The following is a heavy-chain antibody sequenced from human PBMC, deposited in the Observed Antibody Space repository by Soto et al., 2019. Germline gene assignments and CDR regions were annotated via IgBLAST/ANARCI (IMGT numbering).Heavy chain of an antibody. CDR1: GFSLSTTGVG. CDR3: AHRLEGYVSGWSQVCFDS. Sequence: QITLKESGPPLVKPTQTLALTCTFSGFSLSTTGVGVGWIRQPPGKALEWLAVIYWDDDNYYSPSLRSRLTISTDTSKNQVVLTMTNMDPVDTATYYCAHRLEGYVSGWSQVCFDSWGQGALVTVSS. CDR2: IYWDDDN. V-gene: IGHV2-5*02. J-gene: IGHJ4*02. D-gene: IGHD6-19*01.